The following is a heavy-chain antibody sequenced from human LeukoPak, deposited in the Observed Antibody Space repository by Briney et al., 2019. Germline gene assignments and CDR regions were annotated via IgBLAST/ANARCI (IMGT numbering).Heavy chain of an antibody. J-gene: IGHJ3*02. CDR1: GYTFTSYD. Sequence: GASVKVSCKASGYTFTSYDINWVRQATGQGLEWMGWINPNSGGTNYAQKFQGRVTMTRDTSISTAYMELSRLRSDDTAVYYCARSKTGLRHDAFDIWGQGTMVTVSS. D-gene: IGHD1-1*01. CDR3: ARSKTGLRHDAFDI. V-gene: IGHV1-2*02. CDR2: INPNSGGT.